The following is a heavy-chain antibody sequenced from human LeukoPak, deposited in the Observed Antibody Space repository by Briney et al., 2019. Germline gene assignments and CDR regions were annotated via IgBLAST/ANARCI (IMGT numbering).Heavy chain of an antibody. V-gene: IGHV3-23*01. CDR3: AKDSANAWPDY. Sequence: GGSLRLSCAASGFTFSSYAMSWVRQAPGKGLEWVSTINSSGASTYYADSVKGRFTISRDNSKNTLYLQMNSLRAEDTAVYYCAKDSANAWPDYWGQGTLVTVSS. D-gene: IGHD2-2*01. J-gene: IGHJ4*02. CDR1: GFTFSSYA. CDR2: INSSGAST.